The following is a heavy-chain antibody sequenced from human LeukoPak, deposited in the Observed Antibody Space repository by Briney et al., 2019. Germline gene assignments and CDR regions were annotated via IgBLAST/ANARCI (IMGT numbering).Heavy chain of an antibody. CDR2: ISSSSSTI. J-gene: IGHJ3*02. Sequence: GGSLTLSCAASGFTFSSYSMNWVRQAPGKGLEWVSYISSSSSTIYYADSVKGRFTISRDNAKNSLYLQMNSLRAEDTAVYYCARVDRYYDSSGYRPADAFDIWGQGTMVTVSS. D-gene: IGHD3-22*01. CDR3: ARVDRYYDSSGYRPADAFDI. V-gene: IGHV3-48*04. CDR1: GFTFSSYS.